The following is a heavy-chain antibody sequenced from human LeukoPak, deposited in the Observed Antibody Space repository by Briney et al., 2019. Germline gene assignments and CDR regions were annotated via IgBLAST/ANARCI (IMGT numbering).Heavy chain of an antibody. CDR2: IKQDGSEK. V-gene: IGHV3-7*01. J-gene: IGHJ4*02. D-gene: IGHD6-19*01. CDR3: VRFKLAVAFTRPFDY. CDR1: GFTFSSYG. Sequence: GGTLRLSCAASGFTFSSYGMSWVRQAPGKGLEWVANIKQDGSEKYYVDSVKGRFTISRDNAKNSLYLQMNSLRAEDTAVYYCVRFKLAVAFTRPFDYWGQGTLVTVSS.